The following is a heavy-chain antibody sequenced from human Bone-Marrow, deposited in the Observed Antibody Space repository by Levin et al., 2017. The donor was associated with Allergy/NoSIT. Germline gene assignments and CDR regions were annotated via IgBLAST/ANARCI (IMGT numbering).Heavy chain of an antibody. D-gene: IGHD3-10*01. J-gene: IGHJ5*02. CDR2: IYYSGST. Sequence: SETLSLTCTVSGGSISSGDYYWSWIRQPPGKGLEWIGSIYYSGSTYYNPSLKSRVTISVDTSKNQFSLKLSSVTAADTAVYYCARHSSITMVRRNRVSGWFDPWGQGTLVTVSS. CDR1: GGSISSGDYY. V-gene: IGHV4-39*01. CDR3: ARHSSITMVRRNRVSGWFDP.